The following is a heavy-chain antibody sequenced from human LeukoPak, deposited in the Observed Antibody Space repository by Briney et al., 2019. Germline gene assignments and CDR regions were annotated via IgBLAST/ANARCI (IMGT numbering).Heavy chain of an antibody. CDR3: AKGATGLRIVGDD. V-gene: IGHV3-23*01. CDR2: LTGSGNDA. D-gene: IGHD2-15*01. CDR1: GFTFSNYA. Sequence: GGSLRLSCAASGFTFSNYAMTWDRQAPGKGLEWVSTLTGSGNDAYYADSVKGRFTISRDNSKNMLYLQMDSLRAEDTAVYYCAKGATGLRIVGDDWGQGTLVTVSS. J-gene: IGHJ4*02.